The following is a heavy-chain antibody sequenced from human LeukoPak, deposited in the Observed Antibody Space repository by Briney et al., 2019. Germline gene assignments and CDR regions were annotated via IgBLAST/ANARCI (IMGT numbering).Heavy chain of an antibody. D-gene: IGHD4-17*01. CDR3: ATADYGDYLDP. V-gene: IGHV3-23*01. Sequence: GGSLRLSCAASGFTFSSYAMSWVRKAPGKGLEWVSAISGRGGSAYYADSVKGRFTISRDNSKNTLYLQMNSLRAEDTAVYYCATADYGDYLDPWGQGTLVTVSS. J-gene: IGHJ5*02. CDR1: GFTFSSYA. CDR2: ISGRGGSA.